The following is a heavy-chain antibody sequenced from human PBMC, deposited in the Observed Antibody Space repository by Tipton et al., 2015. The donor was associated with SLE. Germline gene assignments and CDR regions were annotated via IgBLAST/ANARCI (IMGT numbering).Heavy chain of an antibody. D-gene: IGHD3-10*01. Sequence: TLSLTCTVSGDSITSFNQYWGWIRQPPGRRLEYLASLYHSGDTYYNPSLRSRLTISMDTSKSQFSLKLTSVTAADTAVYYCARDLGSGSGNYFFDSWGQGTLVTVSS. CDR2: LYHSGDT. V-gene: IGHV4-39*07. CDR3: ARDLGSGSGNYFFDS. J-gene: IGHJ4*02. CDR1: GDSITSFNQY.